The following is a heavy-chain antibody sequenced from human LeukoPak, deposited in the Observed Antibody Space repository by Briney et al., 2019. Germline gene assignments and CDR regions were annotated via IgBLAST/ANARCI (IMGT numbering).Heavy chain of an antibody. D-gene: IGHD3-10*01. CDR3: ARVNDVLLWFGELGY. Sequence: GGSLRLSCAASGFTFASYGMHWVRHAPGKGLEWVALIRYDGTNKYYTDSVKGRFTISKDNAKNSLYLQMNSLRAEDTAVYYCARVNDVLLWFGELGYWGQGTLVTVSS. V-gene: IGHV3-30*02. J-gene: IGHJ4*02. CDR2: IRYDGTNK. CDR1: GFTFASYG.